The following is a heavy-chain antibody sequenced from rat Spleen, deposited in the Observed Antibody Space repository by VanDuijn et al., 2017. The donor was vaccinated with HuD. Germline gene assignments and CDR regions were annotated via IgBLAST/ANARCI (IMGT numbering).Heavy chain of an antibody. CDR1: GFIFSNYD. D-gene: IGHD1-1*01. V-gene: IGHV5S23*01. J-gene: IGHJ2*01. CDR2: ISPSGGST. CDR3: ARARYSGGRLDY. Sequence: EVQLVESDGGLVQPGRSLKLSCAASGFIFSNYDMAWVRQAPTKGLEWVASISPSGGSTYYPDSVKGRFTISRDNAKSTLYLQMDSLRSEDTATYYCARARYSGGRLDYWGQGVMVTVSS.